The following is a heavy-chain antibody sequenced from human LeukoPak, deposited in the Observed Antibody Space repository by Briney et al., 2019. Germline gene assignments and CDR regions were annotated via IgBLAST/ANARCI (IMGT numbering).Heavy chain of an antibody. CDR3: ARSGHWSAAYYYYYMDV. Sequence: GGSLRLSCTASGFTFRDYNMNWVRQAPGEGLEWVSYIRSSVTTIYYADSVQGRFTISSDNAKNLLYLQMNSLRAEDTAVYYCARSGHWSAAYYYYYMDVWGKGTTVTVSS. V-gene: IGHV3-11*01. J-gene: IGHJ6*03. D-gene: IGHD3-3*02. CDR2: IRSSVTTI. CDR1: GFTFRDYN.